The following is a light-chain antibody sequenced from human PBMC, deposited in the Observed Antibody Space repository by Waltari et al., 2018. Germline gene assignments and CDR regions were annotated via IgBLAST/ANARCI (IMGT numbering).Light chain of an antibody. V-gene: IGKV3-20*01. Sequence: LVLPQSPGTLSLSAGERATLSCMASQTLNNNYLAWCQQKPGQSPGLLIFAASKRATGVPDRFSGSGSGTDFTLTISRLEPEDFAMYYWQQYGSSPYSCGQGARVDFK. CDR1: QTLNNNY. CDR3: QQYGSSPYS. J-gene: IGKJ2*01. CDR2: AAS.